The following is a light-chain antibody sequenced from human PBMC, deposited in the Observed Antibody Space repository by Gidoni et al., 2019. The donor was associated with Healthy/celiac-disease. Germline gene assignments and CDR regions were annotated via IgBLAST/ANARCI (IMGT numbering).Light chain of an antibody. Sequence: QSALTQPASASGSPGQSITIYCTGTSSDVGCYNYVSWYQQHPGKAPKHMIYEVRNRPSGVSNRFSGSKSGNTASLTISGLQAEDEADYYCSSYTRSSTVVFGGGTKLTVL. J-gene: IGLJ2*01. CDR2: EVR. CDR3: SSYTRSSTVV. V-gene: IGLV2-14*01. CDR1: SSDVGCYNY.